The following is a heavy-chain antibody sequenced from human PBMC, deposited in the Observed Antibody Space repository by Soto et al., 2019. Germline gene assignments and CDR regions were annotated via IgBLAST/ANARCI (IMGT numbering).Heavy chain of an antibody. CDR3: ARGQAVTMLRGSRPYYMDV. Sequence: PGGSLRLSCAASGFSFRTYWMSWVRQAPGKGLEWVANIEEDGSEKNYVDSVKGRFTISRDNAKNSLYLQMNSLRAEGTAVYYCARGQAVTMLRGSRPYYMDVWGKGTTVTVSS. V-gene: IGHV3-7*04. CDR2: IEEDGSEK. D-gene: IGHD3-10*01. CDR1: GFSFRTYW. J-gene: IGHJ6*03.